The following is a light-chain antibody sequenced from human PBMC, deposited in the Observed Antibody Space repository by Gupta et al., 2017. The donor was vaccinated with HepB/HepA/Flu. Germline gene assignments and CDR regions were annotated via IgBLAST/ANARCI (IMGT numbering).Light chain of an antibody. CDR2: SNN. V-gene: IGLV1-40*01. J-gene: IGLJ3*02. Sequence: QSVLTQPPSLSGAPGQRVTISCTGSNSNIGAGYDLHWYQQLPGTAPKLLIYSNNNRPSGVPDRFSGSKSGTSASLAITGLQAEDEADYYCQSYDSSLSGWVFGGGTKLTVL. CDR1: NSNIGAGYD. CDR3: QSYDSSLSGWV.